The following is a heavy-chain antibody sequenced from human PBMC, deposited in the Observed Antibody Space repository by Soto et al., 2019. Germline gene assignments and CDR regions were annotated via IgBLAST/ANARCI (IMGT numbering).Heavy chain of an antibody. CDR1: GFTFSNYA. V-gene: IGHV3-23*01. J-gene: IGHJ4*02. CDR2: IYGGGDGT. Sequence: EVLLLESGGGLVQPGESLRLSCAASGFTFSNYAVNWVRQAPGKGLEWVSTIYGGGDGTHYADSVKGRFTISRDNSKNPLYLQMNSLRAEDTAVYYCAKNRGHEPPYYSDSWGQGTLVTVSS. CDR3: AKNRGHEPPYYSDS.